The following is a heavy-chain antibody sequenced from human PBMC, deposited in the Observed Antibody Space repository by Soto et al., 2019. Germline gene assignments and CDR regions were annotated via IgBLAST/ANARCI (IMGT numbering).Heavy chain of an antibody. CDR2: IWYDGSYR. J-gene: IGHJ5*02. V-gene: IGHV3-33*01. CDR1: GFTFNTYG. D-gene: IGHD3-10*01. CDR3: ARISGSGHLGWFDP. Sequence: GGSLRLSCISSGFTFNTYGMFWARQAPGTGLEWVAGIWYDGSYRYYVDSVKGRFTVSRDNSKNTVYLEMNNLRGDDTAVYYCARISGSGHLGWFDPWGQGSLVTSPQ.